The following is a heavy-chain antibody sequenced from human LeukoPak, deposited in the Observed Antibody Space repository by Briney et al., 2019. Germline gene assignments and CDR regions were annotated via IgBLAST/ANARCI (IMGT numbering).Heavy chain of an antibody. Sequence: GRSLRLSCAASGFTFSDYYMSWIRQAPGKGLEWVSYISSSGSTIYYADSVKGRFTISRDNAKNSLYLQMNSLRAEDTAVYYCARAIAAAGAYMDVWGKGTTVTVSS. J-gene: IGHJ6*03. D-gene: IGHD6-13*01. CDR1: GFTFSDYY. V-gene: IGHV3-11*04. CDR3: ARAIAAAGAYMDV. CDR2: ISSSGSTI.